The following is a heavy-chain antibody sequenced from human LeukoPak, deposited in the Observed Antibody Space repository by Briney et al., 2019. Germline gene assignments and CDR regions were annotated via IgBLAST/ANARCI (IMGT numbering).Heavy chain of an antibody. CDR2: INHSGST. V-gene: IGHV4-34*01. D-gene: IGHD5-18*01. Sequence: SETLSLTCAVYGGSFSGYYWSWIRQPPGKGLEWIGEINHSGSTNYNPSLKSRVTISVDTSKNQFSLKLSSVTAADTAVYYCARAGAMVKYWGQGTLVTVSS. CDR3: ARAGAMVKY. CDR1: GGSFSGYY. J-gene: IGHJ4*02.